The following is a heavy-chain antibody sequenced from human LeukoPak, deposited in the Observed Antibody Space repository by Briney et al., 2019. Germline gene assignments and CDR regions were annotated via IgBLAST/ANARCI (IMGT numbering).Heavy chain of an antibody. CDR1: GYTFTDHY. V-gene: IGHV1-2*02. J-gene: IGHJ4*02. D-gene: IGHD3-22*01. CDR2: INPNIGDT. Sequence: GASVKVSCKASGYTFTDHYLRWVRQAPGQALEWVGWINPNIGDTNHAQKFQGRVTMTRDTSISTAYMELNRLTSDDTAVYYCAREGFYFDTGGSFDYWGQGTLVTVSS. CDR3: AREGFYFDTGGSFDY.